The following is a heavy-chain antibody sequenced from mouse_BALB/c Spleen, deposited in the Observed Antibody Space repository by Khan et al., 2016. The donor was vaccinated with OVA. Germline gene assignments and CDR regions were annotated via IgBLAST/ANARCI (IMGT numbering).Heavy chain of an antibody. Sequence: VQLQESGADLARPGASVKMSCKASGYTFTSYTIHWIKLRHGQGLEWIGYINPSNNYTNYNQKFKDKATLTADKSSTTAYMQLSSLTSDDSAVYDCVGDGDYYRNDGWFAYWGQGTLVTVSA. CDR2: INPSNNYT. D-gene: IGHD2-14*01. V-gene: IGHV1-4*01. CDR1: GYTFTSYT. J-gene: IGHJ3*01. CDR3: VGDGDYYRNDGWFAY.